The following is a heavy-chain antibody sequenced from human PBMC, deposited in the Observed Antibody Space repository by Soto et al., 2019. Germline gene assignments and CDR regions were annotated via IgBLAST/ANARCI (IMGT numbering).Heavy chain of an antibody. CDR3: ARVSLLRYFDWFSTADY. J-gene: IGHJ4*02. D-gene: IGHD3-9*01. CDR2: ITTSNGNT. Sequence: ASVKVSCKASGYTFTNYGISWVRQAPGQGLEWMGWITTSNGNTNYAQKLQGRVTMTTDTSTSTAYMELRSLRSDDAAVYYCARVSLLRYFDWFSTADYWGQGTLVTVS. CDR1: GYTFTNYG. V-gene: IGHV1-18*01.